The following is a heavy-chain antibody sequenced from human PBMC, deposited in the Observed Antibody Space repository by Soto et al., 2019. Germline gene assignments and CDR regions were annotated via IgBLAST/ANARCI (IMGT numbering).Heavy chain of an antibody. CDR3: ARAYYDHLWGSYRFDY. V-gene: IGHV3-7*01. Sequence: EVQLVESGGGLVQPGGSLRVSCAASGFTFSRFWLSWVLQAPGKGLEWVANIKEDGNVKYYVDSVRGRFTISRDTAKNSLYLQMDSLRAEDTAVYYCARAYYDHLWGSYRFDYWGQGTLVTVSS. J-gene: IGHJ4*02. D-gene: IGHD3-16*02. CDR2: IKEDGNVK. CDR1: GFTFSRFW.